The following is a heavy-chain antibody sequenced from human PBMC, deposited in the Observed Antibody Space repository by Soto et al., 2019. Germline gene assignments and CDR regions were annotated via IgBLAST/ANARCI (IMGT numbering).Heavy chain of an antibody. CDR2: ISAYNGNT. Sequence: ASVKVSCKASGYTFTSYGISWVRQAPGQGLEWMGWISAYNGNTNYAQKLQGRVTMTTDTSTSTAYMELRSLRSDDTAVYYCARWTTVTTDTHYYYYYGMDVWGQGTTVTVSS. CDR3: ARWTTVTTDTHYYYYYGMDV. V-gene: IGHV1-18*01. D-gene: IGHD4-17*01. CDR1: GYTFTSYG. J-gene: IGHJ6*02.